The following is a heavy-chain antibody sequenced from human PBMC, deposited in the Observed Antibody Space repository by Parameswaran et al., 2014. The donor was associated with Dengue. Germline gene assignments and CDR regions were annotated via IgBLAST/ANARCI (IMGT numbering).Heavy chain of an antibody. Sequence: RWIRQPPGKGLEWIGEINHSGSTNYNPSLKSRVTISVDTSKNQFSLKLSSVTAADTAVYYCARAEYGNDFWSGFLDAFDIWGQGTMVTVSS. CDR3: ARAEYGNDFWSGFLDAFDI. D-gene: IGHD3-3*01. J-gene: IGHJ3*02. CDR2: INHSGST. V-gene: IGHV4-34*01.